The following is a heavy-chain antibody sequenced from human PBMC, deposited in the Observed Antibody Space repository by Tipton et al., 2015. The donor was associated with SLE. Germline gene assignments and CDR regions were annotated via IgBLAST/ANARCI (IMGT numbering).Heavy chain of an antibody. CDR3: AKGTSYSSSWYNYYYYMDV. J-gene: IGHJ6*03. Sequence: SLRLSCSSSGFIFGSYVVSWVRQAPGKGLEYVSGIRSDGRDTYYADSVKGRFTISRDNSKNTLYLQMNSLRAEDTAVYYCAKGTSYSSSWYNYYYYMDVWVKGTTVTVSS. V-gene: IGHV3-64*04. CDR1: GFIFGSYV. D-gene: IGHD6-13*01. CDR2: IRSDGRDT.